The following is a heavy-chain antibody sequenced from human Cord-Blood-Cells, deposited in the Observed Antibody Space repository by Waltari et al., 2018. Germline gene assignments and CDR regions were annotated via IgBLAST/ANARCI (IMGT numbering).Heavy chain of an antibody. CDR1: GYTLTELS. D-gene: IGHD5-12*01. V-gene: IGHV1-24*01. Sequence: QVQLVQSGAEVKKPGASVKVSCKVSGYTLTELSMHWVRQAPGKGLEWMGGFDHEDGETIYAQKCQGRVTMSEDTSTDTAYMELSSMRSEDTAVYYCATYSGYAYYWYFARWGRGTLVTVSS. CDR3: ATYSGYAYYWYFAR. J-gene: IGHJ2*01. CDR2: FDHEDGET.